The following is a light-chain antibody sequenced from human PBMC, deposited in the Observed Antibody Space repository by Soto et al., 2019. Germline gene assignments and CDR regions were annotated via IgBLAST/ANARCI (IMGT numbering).Light chain of an antibody. CDR1: QSVSSK. J-gene: IGKJ1*01. Sequence: EIVMTQSPATLSVSPGERATLSCRASQSVSSKLAWYQQKPGQGPRLLIYGASTRATGIPARFSGSGSGTEFTITISRLQSEDFAVYYCQHYSTWFWTFGQGTKVEIK. CDR2: GAS. V-gene: IGKV3-15*01. CDR3: QHYSTWFWT.